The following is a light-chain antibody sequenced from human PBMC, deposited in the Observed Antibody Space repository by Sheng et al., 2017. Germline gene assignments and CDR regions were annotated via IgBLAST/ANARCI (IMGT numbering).Light chain of an antibody. CDR1: QSLAHSDGNTY. CDR2: EVS. V-gene: IGKV2-30*02. CDR3: MQGTHWPWT. Sequence: DEVVTQSPLSLPVTLGQPASISCRSSQSLAHSDGNTYLTWFQQRPGQSPRRLIYEVSKRDSGVPDRFSGSGSGTDFTLRISRVEAEDVGVYYCMQGTHWPWTFGQGTKV. J-gene: IGKJ1*01.